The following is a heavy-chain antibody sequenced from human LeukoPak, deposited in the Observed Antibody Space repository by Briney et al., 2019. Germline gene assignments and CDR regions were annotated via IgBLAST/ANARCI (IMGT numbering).Heavy chain of an antibody. Sequence: ASVKVSCKASGYTFTGYYMHWVRQAPGQGLEWMGRINPNSGGTNYAQKFQGWVTMTRDTSISTAYMELSRLRSDDTAVYYCARDRDYDSSGSLEFDYWGQGTLVTVSS. CDR3: ARDRDYDSSGSLEFDY. V-gene: IGHV1-2*04. D-gene: IGHD3-22*01. CDR1: GYTFTGYY. CDR2: INPNSGGT. J-gene: IGHJ4*02.